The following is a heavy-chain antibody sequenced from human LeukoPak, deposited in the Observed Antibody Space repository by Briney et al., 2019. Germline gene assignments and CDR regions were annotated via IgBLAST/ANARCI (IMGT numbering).Heavy chain of an antibody. Sequence: ASVKVSCKASGYTFTSYYMHWVRQAPGQGLEWMGIINPSGGSTSYAQKFQGRVTMTRDTSTSTAYMELRSLRSDDTAVYYCARDVPDFWSFSKYYYMDVWGKGTTVTVAS. V-gene: IGHV1-46*01. J-gene: IGHJ6*03. CDR2: INPSGGST. D-gene: IGHD3-3*01. CDR3: ARDVPDFWSFSKYYYMDV. CDR1: GYTFTSYY.